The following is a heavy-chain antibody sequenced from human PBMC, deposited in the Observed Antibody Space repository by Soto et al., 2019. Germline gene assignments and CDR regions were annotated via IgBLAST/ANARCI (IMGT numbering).Heavy chain of an antibody. J-gene: IGHJ6*02. D-gene: IGHD3-16*01. CDR1: GGSFSGYY. CDR3: ARGETDQTGRRYYYYYGMDV. CDR2: INHSGST. V-gene: IGHV4-34*01. Sequence: QVQLQQWGAGLLKPSETLSLTCAVYGGSFSGYYWSWIRQPPGKGLEWIGEINHSGSTNYNPSIKSRVTISVDKSKNQFSLKLSSVTAADTAVYYCARGETDQTGRRYYYYYGMDVWGQGTTVTVSS.